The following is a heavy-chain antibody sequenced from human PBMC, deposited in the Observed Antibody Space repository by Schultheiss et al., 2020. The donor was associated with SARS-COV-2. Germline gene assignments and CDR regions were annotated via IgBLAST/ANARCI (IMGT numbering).Heavy chain of an antibody. Sequence: ASVKVSCKASGGTFSSYAISWVRQAPGQGLEWMGWINPNSGGTNYAQKFQGWVTMTRDTSISTAYMELSRLRSDDTAVYYCARLGGGTMVRGVTDYYYGMDVWGQGTTVTVSS. V-gene: IGHV1-2*04. D-gene: IGHD3-10*01. CDR2: INPNSGGT. CDR3: ARLGGGTMVRGVTDYYYGMDV. J-gene: IGHJ6*02. CDR1: GGTFSSYA.